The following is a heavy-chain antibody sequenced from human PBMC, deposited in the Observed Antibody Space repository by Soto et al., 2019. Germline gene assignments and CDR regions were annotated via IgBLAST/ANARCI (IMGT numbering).Heavy chain of an antibody. Sequence: GASVKVSCKASGGTFSSYAISWVRQAPGQGLEWMGGIIPIFGTANYAQKFQGRVTITANESTSTAYMELSSLRSEDTAVYYCARDCYNRPAQLSICSDYWGQGTLVTVSS. CDR2: IIPIFGTA. D-gene: IGHD2-2*01. V-gene: IGHV1-69*13. CDR3: ARDCYNRPAQLSICSDY. J-gene: IGHJ4*02. CDR1: GGTFSSYA.